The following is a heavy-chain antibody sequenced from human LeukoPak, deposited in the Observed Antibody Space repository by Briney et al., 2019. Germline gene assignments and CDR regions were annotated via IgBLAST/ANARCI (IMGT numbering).Heavy chain of an antibody. D-gene: IGHD6-19*01. J-gene: IGHJ4*02. Sequence: GGSLRLSCAASGFTFDDYGMSWVRQAPGKGLEWVSGINWNGGSTGYADSVKGRFTISRDNAKNSLYLQMNSLRAEDTALYYFARAQGIAVAGTFGDDYWGQGTLVTVSS. CDR1: GFTFDDYG. CDR2: INWNGGST. CDR3: ARAQGIAVAGTFGDDY. V-gene: IGHV3-20*04.